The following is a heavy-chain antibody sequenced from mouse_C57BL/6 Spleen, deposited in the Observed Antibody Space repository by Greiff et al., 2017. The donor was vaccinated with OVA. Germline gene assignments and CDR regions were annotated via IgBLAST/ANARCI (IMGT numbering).Heavy chain of an antibody. D-gene: IGHD4-1*01. J-gene: IGHJ2*01. CDR1: GYAFSSYW. Sequence: VKLMESGAELVKPGASVKISCKASGYAFSSYWMNWVKQRPGKGLEWIGQIYPGDGDTNYNGKFKGKATLTADKSSSTAYMQLSSLTSEDSAVYFCARGGQTGDFDYWGQGTTLTVSS. CDR2: IYPGDGDT. CDR3: ARGGQTGDFDY. V-gene: IGHV1-80*01.